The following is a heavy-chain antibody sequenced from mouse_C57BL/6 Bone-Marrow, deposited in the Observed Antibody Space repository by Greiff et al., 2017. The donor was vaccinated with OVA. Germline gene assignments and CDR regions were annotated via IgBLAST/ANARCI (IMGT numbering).Heavy chain of an antibody. D-gene: IGHD2-13*01. CDR2: INYDGSST. J-gene: IGHJ1*03. CDR1: GFTFSDYY. Sequence: EVQVVESEGGLVQPGSSMKLSCTASGFTFSDYYMAWVRQVPEKGLEWVANINYDGSSTYYLDSLKSRFIISRDNAKNILYLQMSSLKSEDTATYYCGRESDLWYFDVWGTGTTVTVSS. CDR3: GRESDLWYFDV. V-gene: IGHV5-16*01.